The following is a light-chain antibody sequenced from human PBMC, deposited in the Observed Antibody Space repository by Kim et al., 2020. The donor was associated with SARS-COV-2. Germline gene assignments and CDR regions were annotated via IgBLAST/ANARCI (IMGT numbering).Light chain of an antibody. CDR3: NSRDSNDNVV. V-gene: IGLV3-19*01. CDR2: GKN. Sequence: SSELTQDPAVSVALGQTVRITCQGDSLRSYYATWYQQKPGQAPILVIYGKNNRPSEIPDRFAGSSSGNTASLTITETQAGDEADYYCNSRDSNDNVVFGGGTKLTVL. CDR1: SLRSYY. J-gene: IGLJ3*02.